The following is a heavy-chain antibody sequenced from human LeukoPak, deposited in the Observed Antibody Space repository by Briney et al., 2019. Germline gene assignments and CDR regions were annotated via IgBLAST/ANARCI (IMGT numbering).Heavy chain of an antibody. CDR1: GFTFSSYA. CDR3: AKEAGYSGYDYPDY. J-gene: IGHJ4*02. D-gene: IGHD5-12*01. Sequence: QSGGSLRLSCAASGFTFSSYAMSWVRQAPGKGLEWVSGISGSAYSTYYADSVQGRFTISRDNSKNTLYMQMNSLRAEDTAVYYCAKEAGYSGYDYPDYWGQGTLVTVSS. V-gene: IGHV3-23*01. CDR2: ISGSAYST.